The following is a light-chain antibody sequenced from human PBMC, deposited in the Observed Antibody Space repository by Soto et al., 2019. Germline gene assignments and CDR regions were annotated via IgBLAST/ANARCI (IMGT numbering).Light chain of an antibody. J-gene: IGLJ1*01. V-gene: IGLV2-23*01. Sequence: QSALTQPASVSGSPGQSVTISCTGTSSDFGDYNFVSWYQHHPGKVPKVIIYETSKRPSGVSDRFSGSKSGNTASLTISGLQAEDEADYYCFSFTSTHSHVFGRGTKLTVL. CDR3: FSFTSTHSHV. CDR1: SSDFGDYNF. CDR2: ETS.